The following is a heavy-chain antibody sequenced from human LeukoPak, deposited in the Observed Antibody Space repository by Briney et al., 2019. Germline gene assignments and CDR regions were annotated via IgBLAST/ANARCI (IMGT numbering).Heavy chain of an antibody. CDR3: ARDGYYDFWSGPSSVPYYYYYMDV. CDR1: GYTFTSYG. D-gene: IGHD3-3*01. J-gene: IGHJ6*03. V-gene: IGHV1-18*01. Sequence: ASVKVSCKASGYTFTSYGISWVRQAPGQGLEWMGWISAHNGNTNYAQKLQGRVTMTTDTSTSTAYMELRSLRSDDTAVYYCARDGYYDFWSGPSSVPYYYYYMDVWGKGTTVTVSS. CDR2: ISAHNGNT.